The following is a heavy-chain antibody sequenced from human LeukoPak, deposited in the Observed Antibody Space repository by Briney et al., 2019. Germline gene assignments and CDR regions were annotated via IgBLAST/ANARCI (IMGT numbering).Heavy chain of an antibody. CDR1: GYTFTGYY. D-gene: IGHD3-16*01. V-gene: IGHV1-18*04. J-gene: IGHJ4*02. CDR2: ISAYNGNT. CDR3: AREEPGGAFDY. Sequence: ASVKVSCEASGYTFTGYYLHWVRQAPGQGLEWMGWISAYNGNTNYAQKLQGRVTMTTDTSTSTAYMELRSLRSDDTAVYYCAREEPGGAFDYWGQGTLVTVSS.